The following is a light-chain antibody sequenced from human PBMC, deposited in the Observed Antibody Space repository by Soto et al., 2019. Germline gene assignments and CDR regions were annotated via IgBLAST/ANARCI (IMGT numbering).Light chain of an antibody. J-gene: IGLJ2*01. CDR3: SSYVGSDSLV. Sequence: QSALTQPPSASGSPGQSVTISCTGTSSDVGGYNYVSWYQQHPGKAPKLMIYEVNKRPSGVPDRFSGSKSVNTASLTFSGLQAEDEAVYYCSSYVGSDSLVFGGGTKLTVL. CDR1: SSDVGGYNY. V-gene: IGLV2-8*01. CDR2: EVN.